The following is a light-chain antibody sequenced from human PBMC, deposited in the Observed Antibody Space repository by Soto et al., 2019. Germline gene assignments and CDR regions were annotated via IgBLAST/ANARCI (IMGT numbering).Light chain of an antibody. J-gene: IGLJ2*01. Sequence: QSVLTQPPSASGSPGQSVTISCTGTSSDVGGCNYVSWYQQHPGKAPKLMIYEVSKRPSGVPDRFSGSKSGNTASLTVSGLQAEDEADYYCSSYAGSNNPVFGGGTKLTVL. CDR1: SSDVGGCNY. CDR2: EVS. V-gene: IGLV2-8*01. CDR3: SSYAGSNNPV.